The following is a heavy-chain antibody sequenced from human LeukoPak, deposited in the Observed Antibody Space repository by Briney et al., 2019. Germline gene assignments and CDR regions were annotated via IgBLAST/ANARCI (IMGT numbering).Heavy chain of an antibody. J-gene: IGHJ4*02. CDR3: ASGTPGLSGSYGAFDN. V-gene: IGHV3-66*02. D-gene: IGHD1-26*01. Sequence: GGSLRLSCTASEFTVSSNYMSWFRQAPGKGLEWGSVIYIGGTTYYADSVKGRFTISRDTSENTLYLQMNSLRADDTAVYHCASGTPGLSGSYGAFDNWGQGTLVAVSS. CDR1: EFTVSSNY. CDR2: IYIGGTT.